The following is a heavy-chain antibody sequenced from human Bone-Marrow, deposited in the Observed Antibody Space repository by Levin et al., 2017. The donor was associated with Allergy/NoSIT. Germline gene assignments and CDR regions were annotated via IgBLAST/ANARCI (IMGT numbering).Heavy chain of an antibody. J-gene: IGHJ6*02. Sequence: AASVKVSCKASGYSYTSFFIHWVRQAPGQGLEWMGVINPLGGRPTYLQKFQDRLTLTRDTSTNTVFMQLSSLRSQDTANYYCASSRFHAMNVWGQGTRVAVS. CDR3: ASSRFHAMNV. V-gene: IGHV1-46*01. CDR1: GYSYTSFF. CDR2: INPLGGRP.